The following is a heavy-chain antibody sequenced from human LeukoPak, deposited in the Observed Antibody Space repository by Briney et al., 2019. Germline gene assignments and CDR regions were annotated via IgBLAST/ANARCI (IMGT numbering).Heavy chain of an antibody. CDR2: INPNSGAT. CDR3: ARGGSSVPAATGYNS. D-gene: IGHD2-2*01. V-gene: IGHV1-2*02. CDR1: GYTFTGYY. J-gene: IGHJ4*02. Sequence: ASVKVSCKASGYTFTGYYMHWVRLAPGQGLEWMGWINPNSGATNYEQKFQGRVTMTRDTSISTAYMEVSRLRSDDTAVYYCARGGSSVPAATGYNSWGQGTLVTVSS.